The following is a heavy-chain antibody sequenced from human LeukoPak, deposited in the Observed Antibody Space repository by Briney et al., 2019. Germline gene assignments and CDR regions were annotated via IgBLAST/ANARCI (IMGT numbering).Heavy chain of an antibody. CDR3: ARGRELTTPSDYYGMDV. J-gene: IGHJ6*02. CDR2: ISAYNGNT. D-gene: IGHD3-10*01. V-gene: IGHV1-18*01. Sequence: GASVKVSCKASGYTFTSYGISWVRQAPGQGLEWMGWISAYNGNTNYAQKLQGRVTMTTDTSTSTAYMELRSLRSDDTAVYYCARGRELTTPSDYYGMDVWGQGTTVTVSS. CDR1: GYTFTSYG.